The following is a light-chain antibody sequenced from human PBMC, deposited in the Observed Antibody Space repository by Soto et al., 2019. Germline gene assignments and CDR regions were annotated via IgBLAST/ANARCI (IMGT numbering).Light chain of an antibody. CDR3: QQTYSTPYT. V-gene: IGKV1-39*01. CDR1: QSISSY. CDR2: AAS. J-gene: IGKJ2*01. Sequence: DIPMTQSPSSLSASVGDRVTITCRASQSISSYLNWYQQKPGKAPNLLIYAASTLQSGVPSRFSGSGSGTDFTLTIISLQPEDFATYYCQQTYSTPYTFGQGTKLEIK.